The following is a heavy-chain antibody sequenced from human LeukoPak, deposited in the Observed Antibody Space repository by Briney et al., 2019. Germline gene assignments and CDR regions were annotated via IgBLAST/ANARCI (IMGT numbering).Heavy chain of an antibody. V-gene: IGHV3-23*01. Sequence: GGSLRLSCAASGFTFSSYAMSWVRQAPGKGLEWVSAISGSGGSTYYADSVKGRFTISRDNSKNTLYLQMNSLRAEDTAVYYCAKRADSGYEGYYYYMDVWGKGTTVTISS. J-gene: IGHJ6*03. D-gene: IGHD5-12*01. CDR2: ISGSGGST. CDR1: GFTFSSYA. CDR3: AKRADSGYEGYYYYMDV.